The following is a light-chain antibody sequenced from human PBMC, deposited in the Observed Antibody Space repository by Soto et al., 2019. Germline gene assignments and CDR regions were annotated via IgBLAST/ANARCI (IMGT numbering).Light chain of an antibody. V-gene: IGKV3-15*01. Sequence: EIVLTDSPGTLSLSRWKIATLSCRASQSVSIKLAWYQQKPGQAPRLLIYDTSTRATGIPARFSGSGSGTEFTLTISSLQSEDFAVYYCQQYNNWPPITFGQETRLEIK. CDR3: QQYNNWPPIT. CDR2: DTS. J-gene: IGKJ5*01. CDR1: QSVSIK.